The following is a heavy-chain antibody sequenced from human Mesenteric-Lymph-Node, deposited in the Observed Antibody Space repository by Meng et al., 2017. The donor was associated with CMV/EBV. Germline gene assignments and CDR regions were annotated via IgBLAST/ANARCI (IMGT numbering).Heavy chain of an antibody. CDR2: IYSGGDT. V-gene: IGHV3-66*02. Sequence: GESLKISCVASGFTVSSNYMSWVRQAPGMGLEWVSVIYSGGDTYYADPVKGRFTISRDNSKNTLYLQMNSLRAEDTAVYYCARPIWNDEQLANSYYYGMDVWGQGTTVTVSS. CDR1: GFTVSSNY. D-gene: IGHD1-1*01. CDR3: ARPIWNDEQLANSYYYGMDV. J-gene: IGHJ6*02.